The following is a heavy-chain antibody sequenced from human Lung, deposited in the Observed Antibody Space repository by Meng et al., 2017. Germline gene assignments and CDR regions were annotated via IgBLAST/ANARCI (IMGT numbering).Heavy chain of an antibody. D-gene: IGHD2-21*02. CDR3: ARGSYCGGDCYFLFDY. J-gene: IGHJ4*02. CDR2: SIPILGIT. Sequence: QVQLVQAGAEVKKPGSSVKVSCKACGGTFSSYAISWVRQAAGQGLEWMGGSIPILGITNYAQKFQGRVTITADKSTSTAYMELSSLRSEDTAVYYCARGSYCGGDCYFLFDYWGQGTLVTVSS. V-gene: IGHV1-69*10. CDR1: GGTFSSYA.